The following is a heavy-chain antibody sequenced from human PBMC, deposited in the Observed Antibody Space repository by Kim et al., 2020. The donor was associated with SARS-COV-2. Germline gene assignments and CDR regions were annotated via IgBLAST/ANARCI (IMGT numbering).Heavy chain of an antibody. Sequence: SETLSLTCTVSGGSISSYYWSWIRQPPGKGLEWIGYIYYSGSTNYNPSLKSRVTISVDTSKNQFSLKVSSVTAADTAVYYCARWYYDSSGYWGGAFDIWGQGTMVTVSS. V-gene: IGHV4-59*01. D-gene: IGHD3-22*01. CDR3: ARWYYDSSGYWGGAFDI. J-gene: IGHJ3*02. CDR1: GGSISSYY. CDR2: IYYSGST.